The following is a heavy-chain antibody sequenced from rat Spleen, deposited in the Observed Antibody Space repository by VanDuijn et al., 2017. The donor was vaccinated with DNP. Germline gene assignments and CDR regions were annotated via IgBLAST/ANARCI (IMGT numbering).Heavy chain of an antibody. CDR2: ISNGGST. CDR1: GFSLTSYT. CDR3: AKGTTRFDY. J-gene: IGHJ2*01. Sequence: QVQLKESGPGLVQPSQTLSLTCTVSGFSLTSYTVNWVRQPPGEGLEWIAAISNGGSTYYSSALKSRLSISRDTSKSQVFLKMNSLQTEDTAMYFCAKGTTRFDYWGQGVMVTVSS. V-gene: IGHV2-6*01. D-gene: IGHD1-5*01.